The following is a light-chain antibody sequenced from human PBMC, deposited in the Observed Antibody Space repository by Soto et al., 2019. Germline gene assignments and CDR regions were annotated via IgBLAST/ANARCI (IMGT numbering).Light chain of an antibody. V-gene: IGKV3-20*01. CDR2: GAS. CDR1: QNISNY. Sequence: IVLPQSPATLSLSPGTRASLSCRASQNISNYLIWYQQKPGQAPTLLIYGASSRATGIPDRFSGSGSGTDFTLTISRLEPEDFAVYYCQQYGSSPLTFGQGTKVDIK. CDR3: QQYGSSPLT. J-gene: IGKJ1*01.